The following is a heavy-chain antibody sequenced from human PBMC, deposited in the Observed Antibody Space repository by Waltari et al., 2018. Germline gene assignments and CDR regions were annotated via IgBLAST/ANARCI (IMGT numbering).Heavy chain of an antibody. D-gene: IGHD2-15*01. CDR3: ARSPCAGSCYSEYYYYGMDV. CDR1: GGTFSSYA. J-gene: IGHJ6*02. CDR2: IIPIFGTA. V-gene: IGHV1-69*05. Sequence: QVQLVQSGAEVKKPGSSVKVSCKASGGTFSSYAISWVRQAPGQGLEWMGGIIPIFGTANYAQKFQGIVTITTDESTSTAYMELSSLRSEDTAVYYCARSPCAGSCYSEYYYYGMDVWGQGTTVTVSS.